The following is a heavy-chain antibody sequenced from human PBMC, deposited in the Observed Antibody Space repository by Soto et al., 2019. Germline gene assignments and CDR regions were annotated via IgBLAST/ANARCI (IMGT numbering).Heavy chain of an antibody. CDR1: GFTFSDYY. CDR3: ARPRYSGSYRYFDY. D-gene: IGHD1-26*01. V-gene: IGHV3-11*06. J-gene: IGHJ4*02. CDR2: ISSSSSYT. Sequence: GSLRLSCAASGFTFSDYYMSWIRQAPGKGLEWVSYISSSSSYTNYADSVKGRFTISRDNAKNSLYLQMNSLRAEDTAVYYCARPRYSGSYRYFDYWGQGTLVTVSS.